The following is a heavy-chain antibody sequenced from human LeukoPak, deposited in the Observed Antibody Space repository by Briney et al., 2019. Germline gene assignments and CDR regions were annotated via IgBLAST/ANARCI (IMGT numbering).Heavy chain of an antibody. V-gene: IGHV4-30-2*01. Sequence: PSETLSLTCAVSGGSISSGGYSWSWIRQPPGKGLEWVGYIYHSGSTYYNPSLKSRVTISVDRSKNQFSLKLSSVTAADTAVYYCARGLYGGPAYFDYWGQGTLVTVSS. CDR1: GGSISSGGYS. CDR2: IYHSGST. J-gene: IGHJ4*02. D-gene: IGHD4/OR15-4a*01. CDR3: ARGLYGGPAYFDY.